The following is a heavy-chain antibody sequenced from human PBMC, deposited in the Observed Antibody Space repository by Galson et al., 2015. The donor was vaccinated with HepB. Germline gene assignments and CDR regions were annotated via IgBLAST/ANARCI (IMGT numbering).Heavy chain of an antibody. V-gene: IGHV3-23*01. CDR1: GFTFSTYA. CDR2: ITTSGGGT. J-gene: IGHJ4*02. CDR3: AKAFFNWDLGEVFDY. Sequence: SLRLSCAASGFTFSTYAMTWVRQAPGKGLECVATITTSGGGTSYVDSVKGRFSISRDNSKNTLYLQMDSLRGDDTAIYYCAKAFFNWDLGEVFDYWGQGTLVTVSS. D-gene: IGHD3-10*01.